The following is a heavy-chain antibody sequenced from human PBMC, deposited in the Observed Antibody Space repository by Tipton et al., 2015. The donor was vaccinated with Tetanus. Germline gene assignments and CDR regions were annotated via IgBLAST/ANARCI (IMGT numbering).Heavy chain of an antibody. D-gene: IGHD3-3*01. CDR2: VSSSGST. J-gene: IGHJ4*02. Sequence: TLSLTCTVSGGFSSGDYYWSWIRQPPGKGLEWLAYVSSSGSTNSDYFLKSRITISRDTSTNQYFLKLSSVTPADTAVYFCARANYDFSMKGPFDSWGQGLMVVVSA. CDR3: ARANYDFSMKGPFDS. V-gene: IGHV4-61*08. CDR1: GGFSSGDYY.